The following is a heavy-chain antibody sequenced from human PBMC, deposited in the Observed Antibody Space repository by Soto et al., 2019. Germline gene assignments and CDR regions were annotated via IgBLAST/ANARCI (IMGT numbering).Heavy chain of an antibody. D-gene: IGHD2-2*01. CDR1: GFTFSNAW. Sequence: GGSLRLSCAASGFTFSNAWMSWVRQAPGKGLEWVGRIKSKTDGGTTDYAAPVKGRFTISRDDSKNTLYLQMNSLKTEDTAVYYCTTGHPQYCSSTSCLYLGDYWGQGTLVTVSS. V-gene: IGHV3-15*01. J-gene: IGHJ4*02. CDR3: TTGHPQYCSSTSCLYLGDY. CDR2: IKSKTDGGTT.